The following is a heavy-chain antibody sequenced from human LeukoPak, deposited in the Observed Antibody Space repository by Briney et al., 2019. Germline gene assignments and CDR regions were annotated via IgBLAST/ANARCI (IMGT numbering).Heavy chain of an antibody. J-gene: IGHJ3*02. Sequence: KSGESLKISCKASGYSFTSFWIGWVRQMPGRGLEWMGIIYPGDSDTRFSPSLQGQVTISADKSISTAYLQWNSLKASDTAMYYCARHLFSLVAAIEGAFDIWGQGTMVTVSS. D-gene: IGHD5-12*01. CDR2: IYPGDSDT. V-gene: IGHV5-51*01. CDR1: GYSFTSFW. CDR3: ARHLFSLVAAIEGAFDI.